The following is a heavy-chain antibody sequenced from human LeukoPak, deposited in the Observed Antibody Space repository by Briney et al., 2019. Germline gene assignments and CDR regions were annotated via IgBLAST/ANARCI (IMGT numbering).Heavy chain of an antibody. Sequence: SETLSLTCTVSGDSMSSYYWSWIRQPPGKGMEWIGYIYTSGSPNYNPSLKSRVTISVDTSKDQFSLKLSSVTAADTAVYYCARHVYGSGSQKMVGFDPWGQGTLVTVSS. CDR2: IYTSGSP. D-gene: IGHD3-10*01. V-gene: IGHV4-4*09. J-gene: IGHJ5*02. CDR1: GDSMSSYY. CDR3: ARHVYGSGSQKMVGFDP.